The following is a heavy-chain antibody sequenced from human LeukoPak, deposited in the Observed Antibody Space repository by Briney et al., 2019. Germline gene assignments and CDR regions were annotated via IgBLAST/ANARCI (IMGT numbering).Heavy chain of an antibody. CDR2: ISGSGGST. J-gene: IGHJ4*02. CDR1: GFTFSSYA. Sequence: PGGSLRLSCAASGFTFSSYAMSWVRQAPGKGLEWVSAISGSGGSTYYADSVKGRFTISRDNSKNTLYPQMNSLRAEDTAVYYCAKDLLYSSGPTYYFDYWGQGTLVTVSS. D-gene: IGHD6-19*01. V-gene: IGHV3-23*01. CDR3: AKDLLYSSGPTYYFDY.